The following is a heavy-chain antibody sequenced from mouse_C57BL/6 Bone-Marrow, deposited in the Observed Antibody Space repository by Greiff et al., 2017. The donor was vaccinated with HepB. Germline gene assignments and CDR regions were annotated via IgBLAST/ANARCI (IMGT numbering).Heavy chain of an antibody. CDR2: ISSGGDYI. CDR1: GFTFSSYA. J-gene: IGHJ1*03. CDR3: TRGGDYDFHWYFDV. V-gene: IGHV5-9-1*02. D-gene: IGHD2-4*01. Sequence: EVQRVESGGGLVKPGGSLKLSCAASGFTFSSYAMSWVRQTPEKRLEWVAYISSGGDYIYYADTVKGRFTISRDNARNTLYLQMSSLKSEDTAMYYCTRGGDYDFHWYFDVWGTGTTVTVSS.